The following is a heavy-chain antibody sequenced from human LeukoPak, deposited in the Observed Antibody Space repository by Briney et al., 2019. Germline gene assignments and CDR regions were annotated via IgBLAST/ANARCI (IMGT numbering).Heavy chain of an antibody. CDR3: ATYRGTRGSYYY. D-gene: IGHD1-1*01. V-gene: IGHV4-59*08. CDR1: GGSISSYY. CDR2: IYYSGST. J-gene: IGHJ4*02. Sequence: SETLSLTCTVSGGSISSYYWNWIRQPPGKGLEWIGYIYYSGSTSYNPSLKSRVTMSVDTSKNQFSLNLSSVAAADTAVYYCATYRGTRGSYYYWGQGTLVTVSS.